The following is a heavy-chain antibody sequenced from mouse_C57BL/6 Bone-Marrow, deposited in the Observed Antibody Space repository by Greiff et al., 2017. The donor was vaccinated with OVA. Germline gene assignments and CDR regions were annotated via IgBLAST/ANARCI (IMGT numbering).Heavy chain of an antibody. J-gene: IGHJ3*01. Sequence: QVQLQQPGAELVMPGASVKLSCKASGYTFTSYWMHWVKQRPGQGLEWIGEIDPSDSYTNYNQKFKGKSTLTVDKSSSTAYMQLSSLTSEDSAVYYCAREGYLAWFAYWGQGNLVTVSA. CDR2: IDPSDSYT. V-gene: IGHV1-69*01. D-gene: IGHD2-2*01. CDR3: AREGYLAWFAY. CDR1: GYTFTSYW.